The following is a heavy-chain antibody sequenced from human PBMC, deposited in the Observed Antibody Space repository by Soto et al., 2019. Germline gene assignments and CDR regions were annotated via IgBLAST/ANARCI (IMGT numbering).Heavy chain of an antibody. J-gene: IGHJ3*02. D-gene: IGHD6-19*01. CDR3: ASTVAVAGTRDDAFDI. CDR1: GFTFDNYA. Sequence: PGGSLRLSCAASGFTFDNYAMHWVRQAPGKGLEWVSGISLNSNTIAYADSVKGRFTISRDNAKKTLYLQMNSLRDEDTAVYYCASTVAVAGTRDDAFDIWGQGTMVTLSS. V-gene: IGHV3-9*01. CDR2: ISLNSNTI.